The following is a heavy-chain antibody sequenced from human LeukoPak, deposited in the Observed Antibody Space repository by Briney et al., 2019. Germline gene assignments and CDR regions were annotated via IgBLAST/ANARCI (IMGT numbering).Heavy chain of an antibody. Sequence: VASVKVSCKASGGTFSSYAISWVRQAPGQGLEWMGGIIPIFGTANYAQKFQGRVTITADKSTSTAYMELSSLRSEDTAVYYCARELSRIAVAGTMGYWGQGTLVTVSS. CDR2: IIPIFGTA. D-gene: IGHD6-19*01. CDR1: GGTFSSYA. V-gene: IGHV1-69*06. J-gene: IGHJ4*02. CDR3: ARELSRIAVAGTMGY.